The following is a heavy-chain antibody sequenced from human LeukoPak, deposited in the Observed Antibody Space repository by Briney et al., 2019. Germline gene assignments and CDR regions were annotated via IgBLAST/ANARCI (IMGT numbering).Heavy chain of an antibody. D-gene: IGHD5-24*01. CDR1: GGSFSGYY. CDR3: ARRRWLQPGPFDY. V-gene: IGHV4-34*01. Sequence: SETLSLICAVYGGSFSGYYWSWIRQPPGKGLEWIGEINHSGSTNYNPSLKSRVTISVDTSKNQFSLKLSSVTAADTAVYYCARRRWLQPGPFDYWGQGTLVTVSS. CDR2: INHSGST. J-gene: IGHJ4*02.